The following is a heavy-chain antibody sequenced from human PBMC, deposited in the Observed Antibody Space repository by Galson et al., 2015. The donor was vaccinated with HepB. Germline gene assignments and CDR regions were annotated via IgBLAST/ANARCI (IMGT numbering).Heavy chain of an antibody. CDR2: IGGSSGGT. Sequence: SLRLSCAASGFIFSSYAMSWVRQAPGKGLEWVSGIGGSSGGTYYADSVKGRFTISRDDSNNTLYLQMNTLRAEDTAVYYCAKSRSAIPAAASNYWGQGTLVTVSS. CDR1: GFIFSSYA. V-gene: IGHV3-23*01. J-gene: IGHJ4*02. CDR3: AKSRSAIPAAASNY. D-gene: IGHD6-13*01.